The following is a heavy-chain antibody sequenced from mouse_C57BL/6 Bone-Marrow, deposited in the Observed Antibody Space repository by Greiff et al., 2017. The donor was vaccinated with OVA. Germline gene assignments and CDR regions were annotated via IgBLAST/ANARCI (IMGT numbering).Heavy chain of an antibody. CDR3: ARGTTVVANYAMDY. CDR2: IYPSDSET. Sequence: QVQLQQPGAELVRPGSSVKLSCKASGYTFTSYWMDWVKQRPGQGLEWIGNIYPSDSETHYNQKFKDKATLTVDKSSSTAYMQLSSLTSEDSAVYYCARGTTVVANYAMDYWGQGTSVTVSS. J-gene: IGHJ4*01. V-gene: IGHV1-61*01. CDR1: GYTFTSYW. D-gene: IGHD1-1*01.